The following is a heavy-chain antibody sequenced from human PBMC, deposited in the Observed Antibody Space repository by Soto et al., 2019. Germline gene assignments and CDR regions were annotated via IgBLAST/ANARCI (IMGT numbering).Heavy chain of an antibody. Sequence: GGSLRLSCAASGFTFSNAWMNWVRQAPGKGLEWVGRIKSKTDGGTTDYAAPVKGRFTISRDDSKNTLYLQMNSLKTEDTAVYYCTTDPRSQDYGDYESYFDYWGQGTLVTVSS. J-gene: IGHJ4*02. D-gene: IGHD4-17*01. V-gene: IGHV3-15*07. CDR3: TTDPRSQDYGDYESYFDY. CDR1: GFTFSNAW. CDR2: IKSKTDGGTT.